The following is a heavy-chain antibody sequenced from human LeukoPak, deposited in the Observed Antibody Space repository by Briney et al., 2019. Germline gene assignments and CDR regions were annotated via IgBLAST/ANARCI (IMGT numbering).Heavy chain of an antibody. J-gene: IGHJ4*02. Sequence: GGSLRLSCAASGFTFSSHAMSWVRQAPGKGLEWVSAISGSGGSTYYADSVKGRFTISRDKSKNTLYLQMNSLRAEDTAVYYCAKRDSSGHYYFDYWGQGTLVTVSA. CDR3: AKRDSSGHYYFDY. CDR2: ISGSGGST. CDR1: GFTFSSHA. V-gene: IGHV3-23*01. D-gene: IGHD3-22*01.